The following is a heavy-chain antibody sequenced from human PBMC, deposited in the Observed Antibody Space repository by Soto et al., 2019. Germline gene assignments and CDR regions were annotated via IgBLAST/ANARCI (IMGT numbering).Heavy chain of an antibody. CDR1: GGTFSSYT. J-gene: IGHJ4*02. V-gene: IGHV1-69*08. Sequence: QVQLVQSGAEVKKPGSSVKVSCKASGGTFSSYTISWVRQAPGQGLEWMGRIIPILGIANYAQKFQGRVTITADKSTITAYMELSSLRSEDTAVYYGAREGYCSGGSCSEQLDYWGQGTLVTVSS. CDR2: IIPILGIA. CDR3: AREGYCSGGSCSEQLDY. D-gene: IGHD2-15*01.